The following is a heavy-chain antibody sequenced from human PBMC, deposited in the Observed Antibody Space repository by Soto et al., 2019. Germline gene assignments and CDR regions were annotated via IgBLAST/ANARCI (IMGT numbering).Heavy chain of an antibody. CDR1: GGSISSHY. D-gene: IGHD1-26*01. CDR2: IYYRGNT. CDR3: ARDGREASGIDV. J-gene: IGHJ6*02. Sequence: PSETLSLTCTVSGGSISSHYWSWVRQAPGKGLEWIGCIYYRGNTFYNPSLKSRGTISVDTYNNQFSLKLDSVTPADTAVYYCARDGREASGIDVWGQGTAVTVSS. V-gene: IGHV4-59*11.